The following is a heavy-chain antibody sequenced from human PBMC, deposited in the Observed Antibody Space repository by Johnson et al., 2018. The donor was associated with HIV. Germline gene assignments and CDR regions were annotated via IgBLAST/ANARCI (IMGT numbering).Heavy chain of an antibody. J-gene: IGHJ3*02. CDR3: ASPPDAFDI. Sequence: VQLVESGGGLVQPGGSLRLSCAASGFTVSSNYMSWVRQAPGKGLEWVSVIYSGGTTYYADSVNGRFTISRDNANNSLYLQMNSLRAEDTAVYYCASPPDAFDIWGQGTMVTVSS. CDR2: IYSGGTT. V-gene: IGHV3-66*01. CDR1: GFTVSSNY.